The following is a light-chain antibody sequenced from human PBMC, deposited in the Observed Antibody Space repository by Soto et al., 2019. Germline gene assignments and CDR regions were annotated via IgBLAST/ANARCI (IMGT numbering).Light chain of an antibody. CDR3: QQANSFPWT. V-gene: IGKV1-12*02. J-gene: IGKJ1*01. Sequence: DIQMTQSPSSVSASVGDRVTVTCRASQGISPWLAWYQQKPGKAPRLLIYAASSLQTGVPSRFSGSGSGTDFTLTINCLQPEDFATYYCQQANSFPWTFGQGTKVEIK. CDR1: QGISPW. CDR2: AAS.